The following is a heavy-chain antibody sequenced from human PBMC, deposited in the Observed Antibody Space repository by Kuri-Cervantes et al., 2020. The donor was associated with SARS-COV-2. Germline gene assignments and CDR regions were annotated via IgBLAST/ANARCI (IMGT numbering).Heavy chain of an antibody. Sequence: GESLKISCAASGFTFSSYAMSWVRQAPGKGLEWVSAISGSGGSTYYADSVKGRFTISRDNSKNTLYLQMNSLRAEDTAVYYCVKDSGLYSNYVTAYDAFDIWGQGTMVTVSS. J-gene: IGHJ3*02. V-gene: IGHV3-23*01. CDR1: GFTFSSYA. D-gene: IGHD4-11*01. CDR2: ISGSGGST. CDR3: VKDSGLYSNYVTAYDAFDI.